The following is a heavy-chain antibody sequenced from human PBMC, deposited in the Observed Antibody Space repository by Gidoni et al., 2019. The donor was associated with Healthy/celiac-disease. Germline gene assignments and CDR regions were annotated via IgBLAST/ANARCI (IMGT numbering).Heavy chain of an antibody. CDR1: GYTFTGYY. D-gene: IGHD2-15*01. CDR3: ARAAEGYCSGGSCPPLDY. J-gene: IGHJ4*02. CDR2: IHPNSGGT. V-gene: IGHV1-2*04. Sequence: QVQLVQSGAEVKKPGASVKVSCKASGYTFTGYYMHWVRQAPGQGLEWMGWIHPNSGGTNYAQKFQGWVTMTRDTSISTAYMELSRLRSDDTAVYYCARAAEGYCSGGSCPPLDYWGQGTLVTVSS.